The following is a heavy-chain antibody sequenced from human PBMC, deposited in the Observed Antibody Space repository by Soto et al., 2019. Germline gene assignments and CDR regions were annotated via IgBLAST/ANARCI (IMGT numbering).Heavy chain of an antibody. J-gene: IGHJ5*02. CDR1: GDSIRSGNHS. D-gene: IGHD3-10*01. CDR3: ARTDYGTAYFDP. Sequence: SETLSLSCTFSGDSIRSGNHSWSWIRQPPGKGLEWIGYIFYSGTAYYNPSLKSRLTISVDTSKNQFSLKLSSVTAADTAVYYCARTDYGTAYFDPWGQGSLVTVSS. V-gene: IGHV4-30-4*01. CDR2: IFYSGTA.